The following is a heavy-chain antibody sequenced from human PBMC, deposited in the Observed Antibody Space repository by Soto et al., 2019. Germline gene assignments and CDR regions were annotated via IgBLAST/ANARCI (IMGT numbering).Heavy chain of an antibody. J-gene: IGHJ4*02. CDR3: ARFYRLRYFDWDAPPPHFDS. CDR2: ISSDGSIT. Sequence: GGSLRLSCAASGFTFSSYWMYWVRQAPGKGLVWVSRISSDGSITSYADSVKGRFTISRDDAKNTLYLQMNSLRAEDTAVYYSARFYRLRYFDWDAPPPHFDSGGQGPLVPVSS. CDR1: GFTFSSYW. V-gene: IGHV3-74*01. D-gene: IGHD3-9*01.